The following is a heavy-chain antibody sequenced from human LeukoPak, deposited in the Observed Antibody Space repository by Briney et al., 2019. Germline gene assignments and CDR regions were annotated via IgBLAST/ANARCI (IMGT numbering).Heavy chain of an antibody. CDR1: GGSFSNYY. J-gene: IGHJ6*03. CDR2: INDSGRI. V-gene: IGHV4-34*01. CDR3: ARRWNYGRNYYIDV. Sequence: NSSETLSLTCAVYGGSFSNYYWSWIRQPPGKGLEWIGEINDSGRINYNPSLMSRVIVSVDTSKNQFSLRLTSVTATDTAVYYCARRWNYGRNYYIDVWGNGATVSVSS. D-gene: IGHD1-7*01.